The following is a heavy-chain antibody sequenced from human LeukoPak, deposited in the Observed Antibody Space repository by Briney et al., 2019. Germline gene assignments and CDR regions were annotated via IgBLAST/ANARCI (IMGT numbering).Heavy chain of an antibody. D-gene: IGHD3-22*01. J-gene: IGHJ4*02. CDR3: ARDDSSGYNFDY. CDR2: INPSGGST. CDR1: GYTFTSYY. Sequence: ASVKVSCTASGYTFTSYYMHWVRQAPGQGLEWMGIINPSGGSTSYAQRFQGRLAMTRDSSASTVYMELSSLRSEDTAVYYCARDDSSGYNFDYWGQGTLVTVSS. V-gene: IGHV1-46*01.